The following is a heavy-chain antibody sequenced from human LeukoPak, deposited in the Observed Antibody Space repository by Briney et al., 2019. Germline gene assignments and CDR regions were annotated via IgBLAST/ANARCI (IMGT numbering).Heavy chain of an antibody. J-gene: IGHJ5*02. CDR1: GGTFSSYA. V-gene: IGHV1-69*01. CDR2: IIPIFGTA. CDR3: ASRYYDSSGQYSEYNWFDP. Sequence: VASVKVSCKASGGTFSSYAISWVRQAPGQGLEWMGGIIPIFGTANYAQKFQGRVTITADESTSTAYMELSSLRSEDTAVYYCASRYYDSSGQYSEYNWFDPWGQGTLVTVSS. D-gene: IGHD3-22*01.